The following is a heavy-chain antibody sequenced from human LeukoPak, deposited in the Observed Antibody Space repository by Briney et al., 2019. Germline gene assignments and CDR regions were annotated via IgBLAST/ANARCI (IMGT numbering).Heavy chain of an antibody. CDR2: IYPGDSDT. Sequence: GESLKISCKGSGYSFTTYWIGWVRQMPGEGLEYMGIIYPGDSDTRYSPSFQGQVTTSADKSINTAYLQWSSLKASDTAMYYCARLIASGWYRGLDYWGQGTLVTVSS. CDR3: ARLIASGWYRGLDY. CDR1: GYSFTTYW. J-gene: IGHJ4*02. D-gene: IGHD6-19*01. V-gene: IGHV5-51*01.